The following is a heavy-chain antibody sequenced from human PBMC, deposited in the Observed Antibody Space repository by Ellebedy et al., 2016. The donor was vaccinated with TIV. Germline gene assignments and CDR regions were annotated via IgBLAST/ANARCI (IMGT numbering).Heavy chain of an antibody. D-gene: IGHD3-9*01. Sequence: ASVKVSXXASGYTFTSYGISWVRQAPGQGLEWMGWISAYNGNTNYAQKLQGRVTMTTDTSTSTAYMELRSLRSDDTAVYYCARVGRSPLITIFDLYYYYYGMDVWGQGTTVTVSS. CDR3: ARVGRSPLITIFDLYYYYYGMDV. CDR1: GYTFTSYG. CDR2: ISAYNGNT. V-gene: IGHV1-18*01. J-gene: IGHJ6*02.